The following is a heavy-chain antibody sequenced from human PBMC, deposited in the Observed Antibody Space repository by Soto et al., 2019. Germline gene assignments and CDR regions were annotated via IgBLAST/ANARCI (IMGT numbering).Heavy chain of an antibody. Sequence: VQLVESGGGVVQPGRSLRLSCAASGFTFSSYGMHWVRQAPGKGLEWVAVISYGGSNKYYADSVKARFTISRDNSNNTLYLQMNSLRAEDTAVYYCAKSEDIVVVVAATQGAFDIWGQGTMVTVSS. CDR1: GFTFSSYG. CDR2: ISYGGSNK. J-gene: IGHJ3*02. CDR3: AKSEDIVVVVAATQGAFDI. D-gene: IGHD2-15*01. V-gene: IGHV3-30*18.